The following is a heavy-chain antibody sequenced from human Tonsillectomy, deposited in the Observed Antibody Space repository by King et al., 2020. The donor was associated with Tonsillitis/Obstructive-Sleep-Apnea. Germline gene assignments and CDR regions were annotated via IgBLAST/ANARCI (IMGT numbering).Heavy chain of an antibody. J-gene: IGHJ6*03. CDR2: ISGSGCST. CDR1: RFTFSSYA. CDR3: AKTHPEYCSSTIWYDIGSYMDV. D-gene: IGHD2-2*01. Sequence: VQLVESGGGLVQPGGSLRLSCAASRFTFSSYAMSWVRQAPGKGLEWVSAISGSGCSTYYADSVKGRFTISSDNSKNTLYLQMSSLRAEDTAVYYCAKTHPEYCSSTIWYDIGSYMDVWGKGTTVTVSS. V-gene: IGHV3-23*04.